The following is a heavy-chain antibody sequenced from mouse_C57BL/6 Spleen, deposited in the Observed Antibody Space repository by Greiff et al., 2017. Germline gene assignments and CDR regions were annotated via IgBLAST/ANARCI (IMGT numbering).Heavy chain of an antibody. Sequence: QVQLKQSGAELVRPGTSVKMSCKASGYTFTNYWIGWAKQRPGHGLEWIGDIYPGGGYTYYNEKFKGKAILTADKSSSTASMQFSSLTSEDSAIYYCARSGDYDEGYAMDYWGQGTSVTVSS. CDR2: IYPGGGYT. V-gene: IGHV1-63*01. D-gene: IGHD2-4*01. CDR1: GYTFTNYW. CDR3: ARSGDYDEGYAMDY. J-gene: IGHJ4*01.